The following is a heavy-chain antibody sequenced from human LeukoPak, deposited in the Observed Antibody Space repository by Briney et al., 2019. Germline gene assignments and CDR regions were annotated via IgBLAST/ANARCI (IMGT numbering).Heavy chain of an antibody. CDR1: GFSLSTSGVG. CDR3: AHNRISSSWTDEFDY. D-gene: IGHD6-13*01. V-gene: IGHV2-5*01. CDR2: IYWNDDK. Sequence: KESGPTLVKPTQTLTLTCTFSGFSLSTSGVGVGWIRQPPGKALEWLALIYWNDDKRYSPSLKSRLTITKDTSKNQVVLTMTNMDPVGTATYYCAHNRISSSWTDEFDYWGQGTLVTVSS. J-gene: IGHJ4*02.